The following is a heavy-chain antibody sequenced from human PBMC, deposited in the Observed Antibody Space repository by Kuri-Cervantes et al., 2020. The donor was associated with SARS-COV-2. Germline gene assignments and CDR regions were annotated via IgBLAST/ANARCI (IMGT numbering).Heavy chain of an antibody. J-gene: IGHJ4*02. D-gene: IGHD3-22*01. CDR3: AKDADTTGYFQYYFDY. Sequence: GESLKISCAASGFTFSSYAMHWVRQAPGKGLEWVSAITDNGGSTYYANSVKGRFAISRDNSKNTLYLQINSLTAEDTAIYYCAKDADTTGYFQYYFDYWGQGTRVTVSS. CDR2: ITDNGGST. V-gene: IGHV3-23*01. CDR1: GFTFSSYA.